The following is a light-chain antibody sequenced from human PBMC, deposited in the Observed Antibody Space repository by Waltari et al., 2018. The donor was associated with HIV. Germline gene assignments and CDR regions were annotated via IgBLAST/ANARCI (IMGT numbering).Light chain of an antibody. J-gene: IGLJ1*01. CDR3: TSYARGIIYV. CDR2: EVS. CDR1: SSDVGTYNY. Sequence: QSALTQPASVSGSPGQAITLSCTGTSSDVGTYNYVSWYQQHTGKAPKLMIYEVSNRPSGVSNRFSGSKSGNTASLTISGLLAEDEADYYCTSYARGIIYVFGTGTKVTVL. V-gene: IGLV2-14*01.